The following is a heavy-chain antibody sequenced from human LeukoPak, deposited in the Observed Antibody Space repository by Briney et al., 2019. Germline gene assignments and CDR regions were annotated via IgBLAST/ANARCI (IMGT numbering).Heavy chain of an antibody. D-gene: IGHD5-18*01. J-gene: IGHJ4*02. CDR2: INPNSGGT. CDR3: ARGYVDRGYSYGYYGY. Sequence: ASVKVSCKASGYTFTGYYMHWVRQAPGQGLEWMGRINPNSGGTNYAQKFQGRVTMTRDTSISTAYMELSRLRSDDTAVYYCARGYVDRGYSYGYYGYWGQGTLVTVSS. V-gene: IGHV1-2*06. CDR1: GYTFTGYY.